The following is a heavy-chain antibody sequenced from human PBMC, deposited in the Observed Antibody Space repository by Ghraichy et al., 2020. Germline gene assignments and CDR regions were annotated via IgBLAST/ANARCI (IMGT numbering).Heavy chain of an antibody. J-gene: IGHJ4*02. CDR3: VKDVGRTSWPYFDY. CDR2: FSGLKHKA. Sequence: GGSLRLSCAASGFNFYTSVMSWVRQAPGKGLEWVASFSGLKHKAWYADSVRGRFAISRDTSNSMLYLQMSGLGVEDAAIYYCVKDVGRTSWPYFDYWGQGTLVTVSS. CDR1: GFNFYTSV. D-gene: IGHD2-2*01. V-gene: IGHV3-23*01.